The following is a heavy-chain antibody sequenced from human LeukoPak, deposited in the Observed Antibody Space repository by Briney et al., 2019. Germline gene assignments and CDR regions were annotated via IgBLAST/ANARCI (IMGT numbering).Heavy chain of an antibody. Sequence: PGGSLRLSCAASGFTFSSYSMNWVRQAPGKGLEWVSYISSSSSTIYYADSVKGRFTISRDNSKNTLSLQMNSLRAEDTAVYYCVKERGPFDGFDIWGQGTVVTVSS. CDR3: VKERGPFDGFDI. CDR2: ISSSSSTI. V-gene: IGHV3-48*01. CDR1: GFTFSSYS. J-gene: IGHJ3*02.